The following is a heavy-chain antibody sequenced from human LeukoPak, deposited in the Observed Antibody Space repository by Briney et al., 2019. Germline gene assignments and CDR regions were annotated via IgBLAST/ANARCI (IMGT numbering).Heavy chain of an antibody. CDR2: ISAYNGNT. J-gene: IGHJ5*02. CDR3: ARVPDCSSTSCWFDP. V-gene: IGHV1-18*01. Sequence: ASVKVSCKASGYTFTSYGISWVRQAPGQGLEWMGWISAYNGNTNYAQKLQGRVTMTTDTSTSTAYMELRSLRSDDTAVYYCARVPDCSSTSCWFDPWGQGTLVTVSS. CDR1: GYTFTSYG. D-gene: IGHD2-2*01.